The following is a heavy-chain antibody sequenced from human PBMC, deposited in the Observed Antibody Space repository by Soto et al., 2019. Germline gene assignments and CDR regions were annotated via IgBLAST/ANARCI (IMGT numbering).Heavy chain of an antibody. D-gene: IGHD3-9*01. Sequence: VGSLRLSCVASGFNLSHPWMTWVRQAAGKGLEWVGRIKSKTDGGTADYAAPVKGRATISRDDSKNTVYLQMNSLKTEDTAVYYCTTGIYYDILTGYHNVAYWGQGALVTVSS. V-gene: IGHV3-15*01. J-gene: IGHJ4*02. CDR2: IKSKTDGGTA. CDR1: GFNLSHPW. CDR3: TTGIYYDILTGYHNVAY.